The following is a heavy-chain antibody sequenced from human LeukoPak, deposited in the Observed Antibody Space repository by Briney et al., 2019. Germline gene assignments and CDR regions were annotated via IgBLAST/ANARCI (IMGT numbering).Heavy chain of an antibody. CDR3: AGTSSSPYDY. D-gene: IGHD6-13*01. CDR1: GGSFSGYY. Sequence: SETLSLTCAVYGGSFSGYYWSWIRQPPGKGLEWIGEINYSGSTNYNPSLKSRVTISVDTSKNQFSLKLSSVTAADTAVYYCAGTSSSPYDYWGQGTLVTVSS. V-gene: IGHV4-34*01. J-gene: IGHJ4*02. CDR2: INYSGST.